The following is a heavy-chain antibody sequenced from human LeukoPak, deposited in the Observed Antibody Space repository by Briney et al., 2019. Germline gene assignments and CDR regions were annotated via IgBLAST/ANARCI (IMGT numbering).Heavy chain of an antibody. D-gene: IGHD3-10*01. CDR1: GYSISSGYY. CDR2: IYHSGST. Sequence: SETLSLTCTVPGYSISSGYYWGWIRQPPGKGLEWIGSIYHSGSTYYNPSLKSRVTISVDTSKNQFSLKLSSVTAADTAVYYCARVGPDTMVRGLSWGQGTLVTVSS. V-gene: IGHV4-38-2*02. CDR3: ARVGPDTMVRGLS. J-gene: IGHJ5*02.